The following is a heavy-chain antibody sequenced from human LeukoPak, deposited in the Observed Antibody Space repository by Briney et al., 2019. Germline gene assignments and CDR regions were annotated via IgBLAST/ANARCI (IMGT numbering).Heavy chain of an antibody. D-gene: IGHD1-26*01. CDR2: IYHSGST. V-gene: IGHV4-38-2*01. Sequence: SETLSLTCAVSGYSISSGYYWGWIRQPPGKGLEWIGSIYHSGSTYYNPSLKSRVTISVDTSKNQFSLKLSSVTAADTAVYYSASEWELLGTDAFDIWGQGTMVTVST. J-gene: IGHJ3*02. CDR1: GYSISSGYY. CDR3: ASEWELLGTDAFDI.